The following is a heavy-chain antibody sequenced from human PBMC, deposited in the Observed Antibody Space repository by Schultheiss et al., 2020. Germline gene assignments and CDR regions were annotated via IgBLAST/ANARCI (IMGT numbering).Heavy chain of an antibody. CDR3: ARDWAYYDFWSGYLNWFDP. V-gene: IGHV1-18*01. Sequence: ASVKVSCKASGYTFTSYVISWVRQAPGQGLEWMGWISAYNGNTNYAQKLQGRVTMTTDTSTSTAYMELRSLRSDDTAVYYCARDWAYYDFWSGYLNWFDPWGQGTLVTVSS. CDR2: ISAYNGNT. CDR1: GYTFTSYV. D-gene: IGHD3-3*01. J-gene: IGHJ5*02.